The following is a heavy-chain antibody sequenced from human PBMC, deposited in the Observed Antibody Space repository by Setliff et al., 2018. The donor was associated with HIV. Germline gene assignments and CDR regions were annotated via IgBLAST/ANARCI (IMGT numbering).Heavy chain of an antibody. CDR3: ARDYGGNWGSLDDAFEF. CDR1: GGSVSSRGHY. CDR2: IHYSGRT. Sequence: PSETLSLTCSVSGGSVSSRGHYWGWIRQPPGNRLEWIGSIHYSGRTNYSPSLQSRVTMSVDLSKNELSLKLNFVTAADTAVYFCARDYGGNWGSLDDAFEFWGPGTTVTVSS. D-gene: IGHD7-27*01. J-gene: IGHJ3*01. V-gene: IGHV4-39*07.